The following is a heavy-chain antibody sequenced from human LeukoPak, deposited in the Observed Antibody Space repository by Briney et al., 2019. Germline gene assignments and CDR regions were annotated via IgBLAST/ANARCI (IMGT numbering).Heavy chain of an antibody. V-gene: IGHV3-74*01. Sequence: GGSLRLSCAASGFTFSSYWMHWVRQGPGKGLVWVSRIDSDASDTSYADSVKGRFTISRDNARNTLYLQMNSLRAEDTAVYYCARRTFHGRGDGIYGMDVWGQGTTVTVSS. CDR1: GFTFSSYW. J-gene: IGHJ6*02. CDR2: IDSDASDT. D-gene: IGHD3-10*01. CDR3: ARRTFHGRGDGIYGMDV.